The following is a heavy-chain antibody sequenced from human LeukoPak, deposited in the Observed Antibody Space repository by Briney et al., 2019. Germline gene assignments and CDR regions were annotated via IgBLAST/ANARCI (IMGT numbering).Heavy chain of an antibody. Sequence: PSETLSLTCTVSGGSISSSSYYWGWIRQPPGQGLEWIGSIYYSGSTYYNPSLKSRVTISVDTSKNQFSLKLSSVTAADTAVYYCARLHDYGDYALDYWGQGTLVTVSS. V-gene: IGHV4-39*01. CDR1: GGSISSSSYY. D-gene: IGHD4-17*01. CDR3: ARLHDYGDYALDY. J-gene: IGHJ4*02. CDR2: IYYSGST.